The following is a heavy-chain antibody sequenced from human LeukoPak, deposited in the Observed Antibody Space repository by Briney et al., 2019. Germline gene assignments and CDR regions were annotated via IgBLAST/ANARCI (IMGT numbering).Heavy chain of an antibody. Sequence: PGGSLRLSCAASGFTFSSYAMSWVRQAPGKGLEWVSAISGSGGSTYYADSVKGRFTISRDNSKNTLYLQMNSLRAGDTAVYYCAKPTYYDSSPADAFDIWGQGTMVTVSS. CDR2: ISGSGGST. D-gene: IGHD3-22*01. J-gene: IGHJ3*02. CDR1: GFTFSSYA. V-gene: IGHV3-23*01. CDR3: AKPTYYDSSPADAFDI.